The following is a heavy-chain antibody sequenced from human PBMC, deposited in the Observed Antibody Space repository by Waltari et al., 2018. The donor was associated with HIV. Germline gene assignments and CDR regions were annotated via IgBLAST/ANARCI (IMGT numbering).Heavy chain of an antibody. Sequence: EVQLLESGGGLVQPGGSLRLSCATSGFTFSSSAMSWVRQAPRKGLEWVSAITVSGGSTYYADSVKGRFTISRDNSKNTLYLQMDSLRAEDTAVYYCARQSLGSFDYWGQGTLVTVSS. CDR3: ARQSLGSFDY. CDR2: ITVSGGST. D-gene: IGHD7-27*01. CDR1: GFTFSSSA. J-gene: IGHJ4*02. V-gene: IGHV3-23*01.